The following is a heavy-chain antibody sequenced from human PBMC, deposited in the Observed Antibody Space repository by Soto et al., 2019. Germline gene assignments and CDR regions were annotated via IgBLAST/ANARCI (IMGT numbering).Heavy chain of an antibody. V-gene: IGHV3-15*07. J-gene: IGHJ6*02. D-gene: IGHD1-26*01. CDR1: GFPFSPAW. CDR3: IWEQDFCYGRAV. CDR2: IKSQGGGGTA. Sequence: EVQLVESGGGLITPGGSLRLSCEASGFPFSPAWMNWVRQAPGKGLEWVGLIKSQGGGGTAHYAAPGKGRSTISRDDSSNTLYLQLNRLKPEVTAVDYCIWEQDFCYGRAVCCQGTTVSVSS.